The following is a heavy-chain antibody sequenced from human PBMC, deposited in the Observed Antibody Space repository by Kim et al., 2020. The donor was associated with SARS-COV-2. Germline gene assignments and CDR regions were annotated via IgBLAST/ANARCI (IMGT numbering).Heavy chain of an antibody. D-gene: IGHD2-21*01. CDR3: VRLPDCGGECARFDV. CDR1: GDSVSSGLYY. J-gene: IGHJ2*01. V-gene: IGHV4-61*01. Sequence: SETLSLTCSVSGDSVSSGLYYWSWVRQPPGKGLEYIGWIYYTGTTNYNPSLRGRVTTSIDMSKNQFSLRLTSVTAADTALYYCVRLPDCGGECARFDVWGRGTLVTVYS. CDR2: IYYTGTT.